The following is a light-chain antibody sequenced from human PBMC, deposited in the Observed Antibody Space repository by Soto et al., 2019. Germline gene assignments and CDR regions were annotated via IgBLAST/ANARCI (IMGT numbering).Light chain of an antibody. CDR3: QQRSNWLT. CDR2: DAS. J-gene: IGKJ4*01. V-gene: IGKV3-11*01. CDR1: QSVGSY. Sequence: EIVLTQSPATLSLSPGERATLSCRASQSVGSYLAWYQQKPGQAPRLLIYDASNRATGIPDRFSGSGSGTDFTLTISSLEPEDFAVYFCQQRSNWLTFGGGTKVEIK.